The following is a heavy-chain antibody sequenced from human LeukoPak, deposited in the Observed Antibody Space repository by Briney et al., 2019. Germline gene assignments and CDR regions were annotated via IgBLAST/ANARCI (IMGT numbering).Heavy chain of an antibody. V-gene: IGHV1-2*02. CDR2: INPNSGRT. CDR3: QLGYRSSTSCSTDAFDI. J-gene: IGHJ3*02. CDR1: GYTFTGYY. D-gene: IGHD2-2*01. Sequence: ASVKVSCXASGYTFTGYYMHLVRLAPGQGLEWMGWINPNSGRTNYAQKFQGRVTMTRDTSISTAYMELSRLRSDDTAVYYCQLGYRSSTSCSTDAFDIWGQGTMVTVSS.